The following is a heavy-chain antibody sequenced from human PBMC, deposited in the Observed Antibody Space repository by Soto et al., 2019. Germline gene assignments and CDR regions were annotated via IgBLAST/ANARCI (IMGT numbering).Heavy chain of an antibody. J-gene: IGHJ6*02. CDR1: GDSVSSSAFY. CDR3: ARVSKLVAPKDGKRAYFFAMDV. D-gene: IGHD6-6*01. Sequence: QVLLRESGPGLVKPSETLSLTCAVSGDSVSSSAFYWTWIRQPPGKQLEWIGYVYSTGTTSYSPSLKSRGDISVDTSENQFSLKLRSVTAADSAVYFCARVSKLVAPKDGKRAYFFAMDVWGHGTTVTVS. V-gene: IGHV4-61*08. CDR2: VYSTGTT.